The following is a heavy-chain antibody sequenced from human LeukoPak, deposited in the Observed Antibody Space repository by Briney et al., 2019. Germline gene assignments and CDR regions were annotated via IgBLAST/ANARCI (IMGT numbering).Heavy chain of an antibody. D-gene: IGHD6-19*01. V-gene: IGHV3-21*01. CDR1: GFTLRGYS. CDR2: ISSSSSYI. Sequence: GGSLRLSCGASGFTLRGYSMNWVRQAPGKGLEWVSSISSSSSYIYYADSVKGRFTISRDNAKNSLYLQMNSLRAEDTAVYYCARASIAVAGTSNWFDPWGQGTLVTVSS. J-gene: IGHJ5*02. CDR3: ARASIAVAGTSNWFDP.